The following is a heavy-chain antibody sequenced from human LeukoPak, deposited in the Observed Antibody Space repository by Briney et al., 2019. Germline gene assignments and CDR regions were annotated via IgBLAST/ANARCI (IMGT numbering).Heavy chain of an antibody. D-gene: IGHD3-10*01. CDR2: IYHSGST. CDR3: ARDLLAEYYYGSGSYPNWFDP. J-gene: IGHJ5*02. CDR1: GGSIRSSNW. Sequence: SETLSLTCAVSGGSIRSSNWWSWVRQPPGKGLEWIGEIYHSGSTNYNPSLKSRVTISVDTSKNQFSLKLSSVTAADTAVYYCARDLLAEYYYGSGSYPNWFDPWGQGTLVTVSS. V-gene: IGHV4-4*02.